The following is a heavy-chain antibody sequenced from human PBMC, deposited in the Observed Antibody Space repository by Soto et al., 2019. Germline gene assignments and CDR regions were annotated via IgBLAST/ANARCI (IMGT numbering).Heavy chain of an antibody. CDR2: IYPGDSGT. Sequence: GESLKISCKGSGYSFTSYWIGWVRQMPGKGLEWMGIIYPGDSGTRYSPSFQGRVTITADKSTSTAYMELSSLRSEDTAVYYCARGTHDYYDSSGYTYNWFDPWGQGTLVTVSS. J-gene: IGHJ5*02. CDR3: ARGTHDYYDSSGYTYNWFDP. D-gene: IGHD3-22*01. V-gene: IGHV5-51*01. CDR1: GYSFTSYW.